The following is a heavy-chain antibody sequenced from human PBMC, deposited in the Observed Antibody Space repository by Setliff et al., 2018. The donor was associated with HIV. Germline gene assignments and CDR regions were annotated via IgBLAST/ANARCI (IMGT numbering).Heavy chain of an antibody. CDR2: ISGSGGST. CDR3: ASARIPTGGTSTSFDY. D-gene: IGHD1-1*01. J-gene: IGHJ4*02. CDR1: GFTFSTYS. V-gene: IGHV3-23*01. Sequence: PGGSLRLSCAASGFTFSTYSMNWVRQAPGKGLEWVSAISGSGGSTYYADSVKGRFTISRDNSENTLYLQVNSLRPDDTALYYCASARIPTGGTSTSFDYWGQGALVTVSS.